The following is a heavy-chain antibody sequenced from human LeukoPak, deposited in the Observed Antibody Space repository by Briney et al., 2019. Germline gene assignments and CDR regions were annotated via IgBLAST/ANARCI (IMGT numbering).Heavy chain of an antibody. V-gene: IGHV3-30*02. CDR3: ARDLRRYYYDSSGYST. Sequence: PGGSLRLSCAASGFTFSSYGMHWVRQAPGKGLEWVAFIRYDGSNKYYADSVKGRFTISRDNSKNTLYLQMNSLRAEDTAVYYCARDLRRYYYDSSGYSTWGQGTLVTVSS. CDR2: IRYDGSNK. J-gene: IGHJ5*02. CDR1: GFTFSSYG. D-gene: IGHD3-22*01.